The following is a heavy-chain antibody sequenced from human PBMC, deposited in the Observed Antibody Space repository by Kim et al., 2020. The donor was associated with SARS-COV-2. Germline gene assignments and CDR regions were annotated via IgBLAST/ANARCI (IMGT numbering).Heavy chain of an antibody. V-gene: IGHV1-18*01. CDR3: ARVIRGGDYYFGMDV. J-gene: IGHJ6*02. Sequence: ASVKVSCKASGYTFTSYGISWVRQAPGQGLEWMGWISAYNGNTNYAQKLQGRVTMTTDTSTSTAYMELRSLRSDDTAVYYCARVIRGGDYYFGMDVWGQGTTVTVSS. CDR2: ISAYNGNT. CDR1: GYTFTSYG. D-gene: IGHD2-15*01.